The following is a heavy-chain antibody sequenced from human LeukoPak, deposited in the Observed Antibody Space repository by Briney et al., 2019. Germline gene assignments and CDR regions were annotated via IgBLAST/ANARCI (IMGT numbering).Heavy chain of an antibody. D-gene: IGHD2-2*01. CDR3: ARHSCSSTSCPLYYYYMDV. V-gene: IGHV5-51*01. CDR2: IYPGDSDT. J-gene: IGHJ6*03. Sequence: GESLKISCKGSGYRFTSYWIGWVRQMPGKGLEWMGIIYPGDSDTRYSPSFQGQVTISADKSISTAYLQWSSLKASDTAMYYCARHSCSSTSCPLYYYYMDVWGKGTTVTVSS. CDR1: GYRFTSYW.